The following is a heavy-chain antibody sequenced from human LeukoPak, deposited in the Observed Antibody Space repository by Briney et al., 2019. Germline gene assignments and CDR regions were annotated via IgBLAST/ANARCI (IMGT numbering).Heavy chain of an antibody. D-gene: IGHD1-26*01. V-gene: IGHV3-72*01. CDR1: GFIFSDHY. J-gene: IGHJ6*03. Sequence: GGSLRLSCAASGFIFSDHYMDWVRQAPGKGLEWVGRTRNKANTYTTEYGASVKGRFTISRDDSKYSLYLQMNSLRTEDTAVYYCARESGSYYGNCYYYYMDVWGKGTTVTVSS. CDR2: TRNKANTYTT. CDR3: ARESGSYYGNCYYYYMDV.